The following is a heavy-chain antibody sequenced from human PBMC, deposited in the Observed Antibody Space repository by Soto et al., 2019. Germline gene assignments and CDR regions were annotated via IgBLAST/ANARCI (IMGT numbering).Heavy chain of an antibody. Sequence: ASVKVSCKASGYTYTIYGIIWVRQAPGQGLEWMGWISAYNGNTNYAQKLQGRATMTTDTSTSTAYMELRSLRSDDTAVYYCARGVGSGSYYNQYNWFDPWGQGTLVTVSS. CDR3: ARGVGSGSYYNQYNWFDP. V-gene: IGHV1-18*01. CDR1: GYTYTIYG. CDR2: ISAYNGNT. J-gene: IGHJ5*02. D-gene: IGHD3-10*01.